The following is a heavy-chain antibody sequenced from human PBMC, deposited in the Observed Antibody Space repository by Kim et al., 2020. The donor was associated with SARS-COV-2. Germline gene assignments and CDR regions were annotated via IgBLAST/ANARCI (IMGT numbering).Heavy chain of an antibody. CDR3: AGGITSEDAFDI. V-gene: IGHV4-61*02. CDR1: GGSISSGSYY. D-gene: IGHD6-13*01. CDR2: IYTSGST. Sequence: SETLSLTCTVSGGSISSGSYYWSWIRQPAVKGLEWIGRIYTSGSTNYNPSLKSRGTISVDTSKNQFSLKLSSVTAADTAVYYCAGGITSEDAFDIWGQGTLVTVSS. J-gene: IGHJ3*02.